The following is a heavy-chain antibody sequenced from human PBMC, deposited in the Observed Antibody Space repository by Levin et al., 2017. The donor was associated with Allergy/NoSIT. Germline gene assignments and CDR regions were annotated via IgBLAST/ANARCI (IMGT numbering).Heavy chain of an antibody. V-gene: IGHV4-59*01. CDR3: ASLYSSSWYVFDY. J-gene: IGHJ4*02. CDR2: IYYSGST. D-gene: IGHD6-13*01. CDR1: GGSISSYY. Sequence: SSETLSLTCTVSGGSISSYYWSWIRQPPGKGLEWIGYIYYSGSTNYNPSLKSRVTISVDTSKNQFSLKLSSVTAADTAVYYCASLYSSSWYVFDYWGQGTLVTVSS.